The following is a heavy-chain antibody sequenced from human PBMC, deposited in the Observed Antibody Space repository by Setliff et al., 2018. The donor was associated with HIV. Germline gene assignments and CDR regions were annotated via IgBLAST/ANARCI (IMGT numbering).Heavy chain of an antibody. CDR3: TRRRRAPGTGDLEAY. J-gene: IGHJ4*02. CDR2: VNPGDSST. D-gene: IGHD3-9*01. V-gene: IGHV5-51*01. CDR1: GYSFATYH. Sequence: GESLKISCRTSGYSFATYHINWVRLLPGKGLEWMGTVNPGDSSTRYNPSFQGQVIISADTSVSTTYLQWSTLKASDTAIYYCTRRRRAPGTGDLEAYWGQGTLVTVSS.